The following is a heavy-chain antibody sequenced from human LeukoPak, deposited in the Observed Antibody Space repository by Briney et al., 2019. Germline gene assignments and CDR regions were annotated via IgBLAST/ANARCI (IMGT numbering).Heavy chain of an antibody. Sequence: PGGSLRLSCAASVFTFSTSAMTWVRQAPRKGLECVSLIIGSADSKYYADSVRGRFPISRDNSKNPLYLQMTSLRAEERAVYYCTKRGSGLYYYGTDVWGQGTTVTASS. CDR3: TKRGSGLYYYGTDV. D-gene: IGHD3-16*01. CDR2: IIGSADSK. V-gene: IGHV3-23*01. J-gene: IGHJ6*02. CDR1: VFTFSTSA.